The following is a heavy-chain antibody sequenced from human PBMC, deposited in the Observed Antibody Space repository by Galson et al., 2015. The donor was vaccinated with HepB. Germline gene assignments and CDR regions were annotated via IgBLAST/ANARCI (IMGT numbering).Heavy chain of an antibody. Sequence: SVKVSCKASGYTFSSFSISWVRQAPGQGLEWVGWISAFGGNTDYAQKLQGRVTMTTDTSTSTAYMELRSLRSDDTAVYYCARGALVAVVGATQNNWFDPWGQGTLVTVSS. J-gene: IGHJ5*02. V-gene: IGHV1-18*01. CDR3: ARGALVAVVGATQNNWFDP. CDR2: ISAFGGNT. CDR1: GYTFSSFS. D-gene: IGHD2-15*01.